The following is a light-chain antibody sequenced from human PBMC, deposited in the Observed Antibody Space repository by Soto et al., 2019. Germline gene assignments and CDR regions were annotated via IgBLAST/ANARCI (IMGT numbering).Light chain of an antibody. CDR1: TNDVGGYNY. CDR3: SSFTSTNTVYV. Sequence: QSGLTQPPCVSGSPGQSITISCTGTTNDVGGYNYVSWYQQHPGKAPKLMIYEVTNRPSGVSNRFSGSKSGNTASLTISGLQAEDEADYFCSSFTSTNTVYVFGSGTKVTVL. CDR2: EVT. V-gene: IGLV2-14*01. J-gene: IGLJ1*01.